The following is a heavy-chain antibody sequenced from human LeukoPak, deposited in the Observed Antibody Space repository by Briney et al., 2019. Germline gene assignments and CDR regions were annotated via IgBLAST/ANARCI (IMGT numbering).Heavy chain of an antibody. J-gene: IGHJ6*03. CDR3: ARKSGGAQYYYYYYMDV. Sequence: SETLSLTCTVSGGSISSYYWSWIRQPPGKGLEWIGYIYYSGSTNYNPSLKSRVTISVDTSKNQFSLKLSSVTAADTAVYYCARKSGGAQYYYYYYMDVWGKGTTVTVSS. CDR2: IYYSGST. D-gene: IGHD1-26*01. V-gene: IGHV4-59*01. CDR1: GGSISSYY.